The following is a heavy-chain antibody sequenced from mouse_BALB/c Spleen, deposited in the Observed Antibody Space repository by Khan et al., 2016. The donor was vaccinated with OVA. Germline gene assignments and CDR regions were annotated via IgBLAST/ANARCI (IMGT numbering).Heavy chain of an antibody. D-gene: IGHD1-1*01. J-gene: IGHJ4*01. CDR2: VSPGSGSP. V-gene: IGHV1S41*01. CDR3: TRSKYYGNSLYAMDY. Sequence: DLVKPGASVKLSCRASGYTFTSYWINWIKQRPGQGLEWIGRVSPGSGSPYYNEMFKGKATVTVDKSSSTAYIQLNSLSSEDSAVYYCTRSKYYGNSLYAMDYWGQGTSVTVSS. CDR1: GYTFTSYW.